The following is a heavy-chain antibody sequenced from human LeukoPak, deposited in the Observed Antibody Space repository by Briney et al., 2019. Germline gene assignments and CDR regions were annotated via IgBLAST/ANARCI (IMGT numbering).Heavy chain of an antibody. CDR2: IYTSGST. D-gene: IGHD2-2*01. CDR3: AGLLLSGEYYYYYGMDV. CDR1: GGSISSGSYY. Sequence: KTSETLSLTCTVSGGSISSGSYYWSRIRQPAGKGLEWIGRIYTSGSTNYNPSLKSRVTISVDTSKNQFSLKLSSVTAADTAVYYCAGLLLSGEYYYYYGMDVWGQGTTVTVSS. J-gene: IGHJ6*02. V-gene: IGHV4-61*02.